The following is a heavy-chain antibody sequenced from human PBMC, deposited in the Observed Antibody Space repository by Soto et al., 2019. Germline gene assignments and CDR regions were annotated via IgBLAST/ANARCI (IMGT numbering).Heavy chain of an antibody. D-gene: IGHD3-9*01. Sequence: SETLSLTCTVSGGSISSYYWSWIRQPPGKGLEWIGYIYYSGSTNYNPSLKSRVTISVDTSKNQFSLKLSSVTAADTAVYYCARIHILTGYIDYWGQGTLVTVSS. CDR1: GGSISSYY. V-gene: IGHV4-59*01. CDR3: ARIHILTGYIDY. J-gene: IGHJ4*02. CDR2: IYYSGST.